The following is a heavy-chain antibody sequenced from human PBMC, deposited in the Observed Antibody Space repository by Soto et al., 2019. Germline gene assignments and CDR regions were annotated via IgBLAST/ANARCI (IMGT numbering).Heavy chain of an antibody. V-gene: IGHV4-30-2*01. Sequence: LSLTCAVSGGSISSGGYSWSWIRQPPGKGLEWIGYIYHSGSTYYNPSLKSRVTISVDRSKNQFSLKLSSVTAADTAVYYCARGVSTVPYSDYWGQGTLVTVSS. CDR1: GGSISSGGYS. D-gene: IGHD4-17*01. CDR2: IYHSGST. J-gene: IGHJ4*02. CDR3: ARGVSTVPYSDY.